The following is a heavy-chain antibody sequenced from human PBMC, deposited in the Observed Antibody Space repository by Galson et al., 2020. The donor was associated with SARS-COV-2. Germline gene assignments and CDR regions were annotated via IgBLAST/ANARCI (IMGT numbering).Heavy chain of an antibody. Sequence: ASVKVSCKASGYTFTGYYMHWVRQAPGQGLEWMGWINPNSGGTNYAQKFQGRVTMTRDTSISTAYMELSRLRSDDTAVYYCARDGDIYYGSGSFDYWGQGTLVTVSS. J-gene: IGHJ4*02. CDR3: ARDGDIYYGSGSFDY. D-gene: IGHD3-10*01. CDR2: INPNSGGT. CDR1: GYTFTGYY. V-gene: IGHV1-2*02.